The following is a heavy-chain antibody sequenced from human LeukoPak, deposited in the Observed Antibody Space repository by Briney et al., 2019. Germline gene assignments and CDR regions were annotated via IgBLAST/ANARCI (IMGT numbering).Heavy chain of an antibody. CDR2: IYTSWST. CDR3: AREYCSSSSCFHYSYYYFMDV. D-gene: IGHD2-2*01. Sequence: PSETLSLTCTVSAGSISNYYRSWSRQPAGKALEGIGRIYTSWSTNYNPSLESRVTMSVDTCKNQFSLKLTSVTAADTAVYYCAREYCSSSSCFHYSYYYFMDVWGKGTKVTVSS. V-gene: IGHV4-4*07. J-gene: IGHJ6*04. CDR1: AGSISNYY.